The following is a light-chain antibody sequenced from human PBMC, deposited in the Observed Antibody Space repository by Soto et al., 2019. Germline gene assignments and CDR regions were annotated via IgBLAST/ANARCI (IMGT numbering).Light chain of an antibody. CDR2: DTS. CDR3: VQRSTWPWT. CDR1: QSVSSY. Sequence: EIVLTQSPATLSLSPGERATLSCRASQSVSSYLAWYQHKPGQAPRLLIYDTSNRAADTPARFGGSGSGTDFTLNISSLEPEDFAVYYCVQRSTWPWTVGQGTKVVIK. J-gene: IGKJ1*01. V-gene: IGKV3-11*01.